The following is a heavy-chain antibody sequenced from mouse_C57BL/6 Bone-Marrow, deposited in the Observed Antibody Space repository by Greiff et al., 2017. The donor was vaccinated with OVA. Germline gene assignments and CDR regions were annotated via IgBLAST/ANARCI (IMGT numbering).Heavy chain of an antibody. J-gene: IGHJ4*01. D-gene: IGHD1-1*01. V-gene: IGHV5-4*01. CDR3: ARALPRYYYGDAMDY. Sequence: EVQLVESGGGLVKPGGSLKLSCAASGFTFSSYAMSWVRQTPEKRLEWVATISDGGSYTYYPDNVKGRFTISRDNAKNNLYLQMSHLKSEDTAMYYCARALPRYYYGDAMDYWGQGTSVTVSS. CDR2: ISDGGSYT. CDR1: GFTFSSYA.